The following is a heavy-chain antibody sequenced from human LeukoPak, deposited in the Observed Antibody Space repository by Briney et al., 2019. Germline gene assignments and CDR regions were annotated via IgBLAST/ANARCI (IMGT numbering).Heavy chain of an antibody. V-gene: IGHV4-39*07. J-gene: IGHJ4*02. CDR2: IYYSGST. D-gene: IGHD6-19*01. Sequence: SETLSLTCTVSGGSISSSSYYWGWIRQPPGKGLEWIGSIYYSGSTYYNPSLKSRVTISVDTSKNQFSLKLSSVTAADTAVYYCARNPSSIAVAGRSLDYWGQGTLVPVSS. CDR1: GGSISSSSYY. CDR3: ARNPSSIAVAGRSLDY.